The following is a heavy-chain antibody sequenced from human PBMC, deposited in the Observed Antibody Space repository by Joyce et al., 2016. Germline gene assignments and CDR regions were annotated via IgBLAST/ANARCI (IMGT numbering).Heavy chain of an antibody. D-gene: IGHD3-9*01. CDR3: ARGGTGEILTGDQTPGIDY. J-gene: IGHJ4*02. V-gene: IGHV1-2*04. CDR2: INPKTGGT. Sequence: QVQLVQSGAEVKKPGASLKVSCRPSGYTFTDYHIHWVRQAPGQGLEWMGWINPKTGGTNSAQKVQGWVTMTRDTSINTVYMEVKRLKSDDTAIYYCARGGTGEILTGDQTPGIDYWGRGTLVTVSS. CDR1: GYTFTDYH.